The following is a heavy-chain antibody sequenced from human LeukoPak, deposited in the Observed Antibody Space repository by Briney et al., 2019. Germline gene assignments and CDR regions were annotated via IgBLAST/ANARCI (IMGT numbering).Heavy chain of an antibody. D-gene: IGHD1-26*01. V-gene: IGHV3-30*18. CDR2: ISYDGNNK. CDR3: AKDSGKWELNFDY. CDR1: GYTFSSYG. Sequence: PGRSLRLSCAASGYTFSSYGMPWVRQAPGKGLEWVAVISYDGNNKYYADPVKGRFTISRDNSKNTLDLQMNSLRAEDTAVYYCAKDSGKWELNFDYWGQGTLVTVSS. J-gene: IGHJ4*02.